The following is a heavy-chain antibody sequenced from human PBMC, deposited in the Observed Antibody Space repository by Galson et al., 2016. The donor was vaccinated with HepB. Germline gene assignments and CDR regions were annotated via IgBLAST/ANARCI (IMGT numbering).Heavy chain of an antibody. Sequence: SVKVSCKASGDTLTTHYIHWVRQAPGQGLEWMGIINPSGDSTSYAQKFQGRVTMTRDTSTSTVYMELSSLRSEDTAMYYCARDLRLTMVRGIITNYYYFYGMDVWGQGTTVTVAS. CDR3: ARDLRLTMVRGIITNYYYFYGMDV. CDR1: GDTLTTHY. CDR2: INPSGDST. D-gene: IGHD3-10*01. J-gene: IGHJ6*02. V-gene: IGHV1-46*01.